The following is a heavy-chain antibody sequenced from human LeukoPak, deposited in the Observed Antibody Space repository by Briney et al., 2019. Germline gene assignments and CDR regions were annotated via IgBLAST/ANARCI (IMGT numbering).Heavy chain of an antibody. CDR2: ISGSGGST. CDR3: AKETYYYGSGSYSNYFDY. V-gene: IGHV3-23*01. D-gene: IGHD3-10*01. CDR1: GFTFSSYG. J-gene: IGHJ4*02. Sequence: PGGSLRLSCAASGFTFSSYGMSWVRQAPGKGLEWVSAISGSGGSTYYADSVKGRFTISRDNSKNTLYLQMNSLRAEDTAVYYCAKETYYYGSGSYSNYFDYWGQGTLVTVSS.